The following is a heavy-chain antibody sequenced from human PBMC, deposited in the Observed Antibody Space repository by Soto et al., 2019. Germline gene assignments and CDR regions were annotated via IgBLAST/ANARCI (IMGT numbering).Heavy chain of an antibody. J-gene: IGHJ2*01. D-gene: IGHD4-17*01. CDR2: IYYSGST. CDR1: GGSISSYY. V-gene: IGHV4-59*08. Sequence: QVQLQESGPGLVKPSETLSLTCTVSGGSISSYYWSWIRQPPGKGLEWIGYIYYSGSTNYNPSLKSRVTISGDTSKNQFSLKLSSVTAADTAVYYCARLRGTVTFHYWYFDLWGRGTLVTVSS. CDR3: ARLRGTVTFHYWYFDL.